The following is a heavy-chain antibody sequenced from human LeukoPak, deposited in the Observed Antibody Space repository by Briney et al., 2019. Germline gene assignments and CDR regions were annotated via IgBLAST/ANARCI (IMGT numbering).Heavy chain of an antibody. Sequence: GGSLRLSCAASGFTFSSYSMNWVRQAPGKGLEWVSYISSSGSTIYYADSVKGRFTISRDNAKNSLYLQMSSLRAEDTAVYYCARRPLNYYGMDVWGQGTTVTVSS. CDR1: GFTFSSYS. J-gene: IGHJ6*02. CDR2: ISSSGSTI. CDR3: ARRPLNYYGMDV. V-gene: IGHV3-48*01.